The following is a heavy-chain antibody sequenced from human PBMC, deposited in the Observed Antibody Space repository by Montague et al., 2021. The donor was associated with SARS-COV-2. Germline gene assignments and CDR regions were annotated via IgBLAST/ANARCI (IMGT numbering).Heavy chain of an antibody. V-gene: IGHV4-34*01. J-gene: IGHJ4*02. CDR3: SRTYRGTFGF. Sequence: SETLSLTCAVYGGSFSAYYWSWIRQPPGRGLEWIGEINRSGTTNYKSSLESRLSMSVDTSKNQFSLNLSSVTAADTAVYFCSRTYRGTFGFWGQGILVTVSS. D-gene: IGHD1-7*01. CDR1: GGSFSAYY. CDR2: INRSGTT.